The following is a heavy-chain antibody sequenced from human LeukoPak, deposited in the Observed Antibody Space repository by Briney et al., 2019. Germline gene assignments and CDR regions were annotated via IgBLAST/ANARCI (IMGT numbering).Heavy chain of an antibody. D-gene: IGHD3-9*01. Sequence: PGGSLRLSCVASGFTFTNYAMSWVRQAPGKGLEWVSAITSSDGTSHYADSVKGRFTISRDNSKNTLYLQVNSLRAEDTAVYYCAKWGDYDILAGYYVLDYWGQGTLVTVSS. CDR3: AKWGDYDILAGYYVLDY. CDR1: GFTFTNYA. J-gene: IGHJ4*02. CDR2: ITSSDGTS. V-gene: IGHV3-23*01.